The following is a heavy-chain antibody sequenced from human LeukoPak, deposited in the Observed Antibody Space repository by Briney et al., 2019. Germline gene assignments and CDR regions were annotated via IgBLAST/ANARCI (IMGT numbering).Heavy chain of an antibody. CDR2: IIPILGIA. CDR1: GGTFSSCA. V-gene: IGHV1-69*04. J-gene: IGHJ3*02. D-gene: IGHD4-17*01. CDR3: ARDQTTYAFDI. Sequence: ASVKVSCKASGGTFSSCAISWVRQAPGQGLEWMGRIIPILGIANYAQKFQGRVTITADKSTSTAYMELSSLRSEDTAVYYCARDQTTYAFDIWGQGTMVTVSS.